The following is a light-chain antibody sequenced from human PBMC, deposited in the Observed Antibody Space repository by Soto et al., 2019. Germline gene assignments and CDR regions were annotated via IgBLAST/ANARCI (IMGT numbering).Light chain of an antibody. CDR3: QQYNNWPPRT. Sequence: EIVLTQSPGTLSLSPGERATLSCRASQTVGSNFLAWYQQTPGQAPRLLIYGASSRATGIPDRFSGSGSGTDFTLTISRLEPEDFAVYYCQQYNNWPPRTFGQGTKVEMK. CDR2: GAS. V-gene: IGKV3-20*01. J-gene: IGKJ1*01. CDR1: QTVGSNF.